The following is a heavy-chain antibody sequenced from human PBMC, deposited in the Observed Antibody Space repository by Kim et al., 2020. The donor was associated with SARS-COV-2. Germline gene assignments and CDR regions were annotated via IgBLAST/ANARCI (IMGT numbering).Heavy chain of an antibody. J-gene: IGHJ5*02. CDR3: ARGGPYNGFDP. Sequence: NYDPSLTSRVTISADKSKSQFSLTLGSVTGADTAVYYCARGGPYNGFDPWGQGTLVTVSS. V-gene: IGHV4-34*01.